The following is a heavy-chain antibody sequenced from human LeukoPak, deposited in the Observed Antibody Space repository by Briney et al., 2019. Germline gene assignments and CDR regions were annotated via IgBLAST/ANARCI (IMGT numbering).Heavy chain of an antibody. V-gene: IGHV7-4-1*02. J-gene: IGHJ6*02. CDR1: GYTFTGYY. D-gene: IGHD3-22*01. Sequence: ASVKVSCKASGYTFTGYYMHWVRRAPGQGLEWMGWINTNTGNPTYAQGFTGRFVFSLDTSVSTAYLQISSLKAEDTAVYYCARVDSSGYYNPLYYYYGMDVWGQGTTVTVSS. CDR3: ARVDSSGYYNPLYYYYGMDV. CDR2: INTNTGNP.